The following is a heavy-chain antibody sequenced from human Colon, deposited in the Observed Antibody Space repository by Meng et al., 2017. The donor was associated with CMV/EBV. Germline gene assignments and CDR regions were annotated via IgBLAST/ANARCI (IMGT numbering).Heavy chain of an antibody. V-gene: IGHV3-30*02. D-gene: IGHD2/OR15-2a*01. CDR3: ARDQFYYLDY. CDR1: GFSFSSHG. J-gene: IGHJ4*02. Sequence: GGSLRLSCVASGFSFSSHGMHWVRQAPGKGLEWVAFISHDETYKHYSDSVRGRFTLSRDNSRNTLYLQVNSVRVADTAVYYCARDQFYYLDYWGQGTMVTVSS. CDR2: ISHDETYK.